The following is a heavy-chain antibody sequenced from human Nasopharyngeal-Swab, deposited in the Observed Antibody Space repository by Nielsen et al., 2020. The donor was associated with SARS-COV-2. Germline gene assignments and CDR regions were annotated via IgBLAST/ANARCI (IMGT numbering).Heavy chain of an antibody. CDR3: ARAPKRTIFGVVGWFDP. J-gene: IGHJ5*02. CDR1: GGSISSGGYY. V-gene: IGHV4-31*03. CDR2: IYYSGST. Sequence: SETLSLTCTVSGGSISSGGYYWSWIRQHPGKGLEWIGYIYYSGSTYYNLSLKSRVTISVDTSKNQFSLKLSSVTAADTAVYYCARAPKRTIFGVVGWFDPWGQGTLVTVSS. D-gene: IGHD3-3*01.